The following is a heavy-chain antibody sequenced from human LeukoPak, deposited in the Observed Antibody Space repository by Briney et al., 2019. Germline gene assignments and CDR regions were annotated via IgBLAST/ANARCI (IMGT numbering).Heavy chain of an antibody. D-gene: IGHD3-22*01. J-gene: IGHJ4*02. CDR3: AKDANYLRSSGYLIPIDF. V-gene: IGHV3-23*01. Sequence: GGSLRLSCAASGFTFSRNAMNWVRQAPGKGLEWVAAISGNGLGTYYADSVKGRFNISRDNSRNTLYLQMISLRIEDTAFYYCAKDANYLRSSGYLIPIDFWGQGTLVTVSS. CDR1: GFTFSRNA. CDR2: ISGNGLGT.